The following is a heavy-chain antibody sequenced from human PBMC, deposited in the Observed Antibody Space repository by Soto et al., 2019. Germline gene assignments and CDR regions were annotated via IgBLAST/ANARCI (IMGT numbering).Heavy chain of an antibody. CDR1: GFTFSDYA. CDR2: VGFTNSKT. V-gene: IGHV3-23*01. Sequence: GGSLRLSCAASGFTFSDYAMSWVRQVPGKGLEWVSTVGFTNSKTKYADSVKGRFTVSRDDSTNTVYLEMHNLRAEDTAVYYCARDRSVVVTAANWGQGTLVTVSS. D-gene: IGHD2-2*01. J-gene: IGHJ4*02. CDR3: ARDRSVVVTAAN.